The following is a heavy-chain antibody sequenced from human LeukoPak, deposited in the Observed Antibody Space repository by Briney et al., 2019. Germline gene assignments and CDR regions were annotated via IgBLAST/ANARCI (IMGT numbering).Heavy chain of an antibody. CDR1: GYTFTSYD. D-gene: IGHD2-2*01. V-gene: IGHV1-8*01. J-gene: IGHJ5*02. Sequence: ASVKVSCKASGYTFTSYDINWVRQATGQGLEWMGWMNPNSGNTGYAQKFQGRVTMTRNTSISTAYMELSSLRSEDTAVYYCAGVQYCSSTSCYQAGDWFDPWGQGTLVTVSS. CDR3: AGVQYCSSTSCYQAGDWFDP. CDR2: MNPNSGNT.